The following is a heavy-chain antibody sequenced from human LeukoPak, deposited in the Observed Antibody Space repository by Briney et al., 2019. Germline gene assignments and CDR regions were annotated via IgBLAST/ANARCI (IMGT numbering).Heavy chain of an antibody. CDR1: GGSISSSSYY. J-gene: IGHJ6*03. V-gene: IGHV4-39*01. CDR2: IYYSGST. Sequence: SETLSLTCTVSGGSISSSSYYWGWIRQPPGKGLEGIGSIYYSGSTYYNPSLKSRVTISVDTSKNQFSLKLSSVTAADTAVYYCARRGRLYDILTGYLSNYYYYMDVWGKGTTVTVSS. CDR3: ARRGRLYDILTGYLSNYYYYMDV. D-gene: IGHD3-9*01.